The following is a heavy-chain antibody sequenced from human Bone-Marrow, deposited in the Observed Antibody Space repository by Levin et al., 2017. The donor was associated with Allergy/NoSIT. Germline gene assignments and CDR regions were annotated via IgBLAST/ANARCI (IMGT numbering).Heavy chain of an antibody. CDR2: ISGSGGST. CDR3: ANRIVVVPVTDAFDI. J-gene: IGHJ3*02. V-gene: IGHV3-23*01. D-gene: IGHD3-22*01. Sequence: GESLKISCAASGFTFSSYAMSWVRQAPGKGLEWVSAISGSGGSTYYADSVKGRFTISRDNSKNTLYLQMNSLRAEDTAVYYCANRIVVVPVTDAFDIWGQGTMVTVSS. CDR1: GFTFSSYA.